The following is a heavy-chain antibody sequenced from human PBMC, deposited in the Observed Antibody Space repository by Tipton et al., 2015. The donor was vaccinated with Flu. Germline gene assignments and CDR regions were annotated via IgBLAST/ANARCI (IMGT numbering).Heavy chain of an antibody. CDR2: TYTSGST. V-gene: IGHV4-4*07. CDR3: ARRRYDFWSGYYWSYWYFDI. D-gene: IGHD3-3*01. J-gene: IGHJ2*01. CDR1: GDSLSSYY. Sequence: TLSLTCTVSGDSLSSYYWTWIRQPAGKGLEWIGRTYTSGSTKYNPSLKSRVTMSLDTSNNHFSLKLTSVTAADTAVYYCARRRYDFWSGYYWSYWYFDIWGRGTLVTVSS.